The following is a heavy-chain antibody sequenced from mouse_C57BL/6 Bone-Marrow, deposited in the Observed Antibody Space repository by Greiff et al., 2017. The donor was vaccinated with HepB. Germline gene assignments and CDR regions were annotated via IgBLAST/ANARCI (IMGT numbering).Heavy chain of an antibody. CDR1: GYAFSSYW. V-gene: IGHV1-80*01. CDR2: IYPGDGDT. CDR3: AGCFCDGDEGFAY. D-gene: IGHD2-3*01. J-gene: IGHJ3*01. Sequence: QVQLKESGAELVKPGASVKISCKASGYAFSSYWMNWVKQRPGQGLEWIGQIYPGDGDTNYNGKFKGKATLTADKSSSTAYMQLSSLTSEDTAVYFCAGCFCDGDEGFAYWGQGTLVTVSA.